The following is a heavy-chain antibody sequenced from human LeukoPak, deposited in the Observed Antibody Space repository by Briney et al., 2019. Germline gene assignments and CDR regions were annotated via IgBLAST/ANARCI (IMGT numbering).Heavy chain of an antibody. CDR2: IESKSDGGTT. Sequence: GGSLRLSCAASGFTFTNAWMNWVRQAPGKGLEWVGRIESKSDGGTTDYAAPVKGRFAISRDDSKNTLYLQMNSLGSEDTAVYYCTTAPKPYSDYVDYWGQGTLVTVSS. CDR1: GFTFTNAW. V-gene: IGHV3-15*04. D-gene: IGHD4-11*01. CDR3: TTAPKPYSDYVDY. J-gene: IGHJ4*02.